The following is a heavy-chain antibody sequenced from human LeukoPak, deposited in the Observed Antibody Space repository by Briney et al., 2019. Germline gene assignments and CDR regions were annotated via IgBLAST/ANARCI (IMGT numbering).Heavy chain of an antibody. Sequence: GGSLRLSCAASGFTFSNAWMSWVRQAPGKGLEWVGRIKSKTDGGTTDYAAPVKGRFTISRDDSKNTLYLQMNSLKTEDTAVYYCTTECDTYYYDSSGYRPDYWGQGTLVTVSS. CDR3: TTECDTYYYDSSGYRPDY. CDR1: GFTFSNAW. V-gene: IGHV3-15*01. J-gene: IGHJ4*02. CDR2: IKSKTDGGTT. D-gene: IGHD3-22*01.